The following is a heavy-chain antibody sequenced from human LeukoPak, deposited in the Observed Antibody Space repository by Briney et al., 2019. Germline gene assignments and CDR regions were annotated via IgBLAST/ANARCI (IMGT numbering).Heavy chain of an antibody. V-gene: IGHV1-69*04. Sequence: SVKVSCKASGGTFTSYAISWVRQAPGQGLEWMGRIIPIFGIANYAQKFQGRVTITADKSTSTAYMELSSLRSEDTAVYYCASGGYYDSSGYYEGEFDYWGQGTLVTVSS. J-gene: IGHJ4*02. D-gene: IGHD3-22*01. CDR3: ASGGYYDSSGYYEGEFDY. CDR2: IIPIFGIA. CDR1: GGTFTSYA.